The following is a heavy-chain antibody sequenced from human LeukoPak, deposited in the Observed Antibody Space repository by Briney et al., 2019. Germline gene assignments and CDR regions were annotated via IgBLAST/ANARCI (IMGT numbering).Heavy chain of an antibody. CDR3: ARLLDNDISGDPDTFDV. CDR2: VSYTGRT. J-gene: IGHJ3*01. Sequence: MPSETLSLTCTVSGGSLCGHYWSWIRQPPGKRLEWIGYVSYTGRTKYNPSLQSRVTISIDTSKSQFSLKLTSVTSADTAVYSCARLLDNDISGDPDTFDVWGQGTTVIVSS. CDR1: GGSLCGHY. V-gene: IGHV4-59*11. D-gene: IGHD3-22*01.